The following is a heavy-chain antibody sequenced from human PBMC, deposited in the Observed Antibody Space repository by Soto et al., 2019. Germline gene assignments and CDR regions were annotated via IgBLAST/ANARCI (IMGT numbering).Heavy chain of an antibody. D-gene: IGHD1-1*01. CDR2: ISYDGRDK. J-gene: IGHJ6*02. Sequence: QVQMVESGGGVVQPGKSLRLSCAASGFTLSTYALHWVRQAPGKGLEWVALISYDGRDKYYADSVKGRFSISRDNSKNTLYLQMNSLRTEDTAVYSCARNQLTDYFYQYDMDVWGQGTTVTVS. V-gene: IGHV3-30*04. CDR1: GFTLSTYA. CDR3: ARNQLTDYFYQYDMDV.